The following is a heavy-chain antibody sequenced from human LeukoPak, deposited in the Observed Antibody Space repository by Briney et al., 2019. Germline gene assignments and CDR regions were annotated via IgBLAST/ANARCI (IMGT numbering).Heavy chain of an antibody. D-gene: IGHD4-23*01. J-gene: IGHJ4*02. CDR1: GFTFSSYE. CDR3: ARSGGCDY. CDR2: ISSGGSSI. Sequence: GGSLRLSCAASGFTFSSYEMSWVRQAPGKGLEWVSYISSGGSSIYYADSVKGRFTISRDNAKNSLYLQMNSRTAEDTAVYYCARSGGCDYWGQGTLVTVSS. V-gene: IGHV3-48*03.